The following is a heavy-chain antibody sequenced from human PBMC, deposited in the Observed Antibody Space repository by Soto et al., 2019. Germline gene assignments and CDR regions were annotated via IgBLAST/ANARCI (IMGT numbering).Heavy chain of an antibody. J-gene: IGHJ4*02. CDR3: ARRSSGWYFDY. CDR2: ISGSGGST. D-gene: IGHD6-19*01. CDR1: GFTFSSYA. Sequence: EVQLLESGGGLVQPGGSLRLSCAASGFTFSSYAMSWVRQAAGKGLEWVSVISGSGGSTYYADSVKGRFTISRDNSKNTLYVQMNSLRAEDTAVYYCARRSSGWYFDYWGQGTLVTVSS. V-gene: IGHV3-23*01.